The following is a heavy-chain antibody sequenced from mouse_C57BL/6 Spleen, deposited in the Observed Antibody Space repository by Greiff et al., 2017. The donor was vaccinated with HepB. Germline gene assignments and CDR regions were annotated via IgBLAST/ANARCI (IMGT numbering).Heavy chain of an antibody. CDR3: ARSITTVVEGAY. Sequence: QVQLKQPGAELVRPGTSVKLSCKASGYTFTSYWMHWVKPRPGQGLEWIGVIDPSDSYTNYNQKFKGKATLTVDTSSSTAYMQLSSLTSEDSAVYYCARSITTVVEGAYWGQGTLVTVSA. J-gene: IGHJ3*01. D-gene: IGHD1-1*01. CDR1: GYTFTSYW. V-gene: IGHV1-59*01. CDR2: IDPSDSYT.